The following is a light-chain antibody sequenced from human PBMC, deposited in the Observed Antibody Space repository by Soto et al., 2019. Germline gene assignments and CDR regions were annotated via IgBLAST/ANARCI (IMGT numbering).Light chain of an antibody. CDR1: QSVSSSY. V-gene: IGKV3-20*01. Sequence: EIVLTQSPGTLSLSPWERATLSCRASQSVSSSYLAWYQQKPGQAPRLLIFDASSRATGISDRFSGSGSGTDFTLTISRLEPEDFAVYYCQQYGRSPWTFGQGTKVDIK. CDR3: QQYGRSPWT. CDR2: DAS. J-gene: IGKJ1*01.